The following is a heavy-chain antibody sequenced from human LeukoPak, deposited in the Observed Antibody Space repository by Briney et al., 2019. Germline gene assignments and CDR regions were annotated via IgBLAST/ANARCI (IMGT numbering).Heavy chain of an antibody. V-gene: IGHV1-18*01. Sequence: ASVKVSCKASGYTFTSYGISWVRQAPGQGLEWMGWISAYNGNTNYAQKLQGRVTMTTDTSTSTAYMELRSLRSDDTAVYYCARGCRSYYGSGSCLSYWGQGTPVTVSS. CDR1: GYTFTSYG. D-gene: IGHD3-10*01. J-gene: IGHJ4*02. CDR2: ISAYNGNT. CDR3: ARGCRSYYGSGSCLSY.